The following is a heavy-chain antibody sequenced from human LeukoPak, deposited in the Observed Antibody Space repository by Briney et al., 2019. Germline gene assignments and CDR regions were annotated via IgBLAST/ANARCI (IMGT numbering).Heavy chain of an antibody. Sequence: PGGSLTLSCAASGFTFSSSARSWVPQAPGKGLEWVSGISIRGGNIHDASSVKGRLTISKSNSKGTLYLQMNSVRAEDTAVYYCAKFGADDGFDFWGQGTMVTVSS. CDR1: GFTFSSSA. CDR3: AKFGADDGFDF. V-gene: IGHV3-23*01. CDR2: ISIRGGNI. D-gene: IGHD3-10*01. J-gene: IGHJ3*01.